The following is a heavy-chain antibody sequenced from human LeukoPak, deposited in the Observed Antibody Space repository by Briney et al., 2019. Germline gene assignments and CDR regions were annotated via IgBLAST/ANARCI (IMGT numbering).Heavy chain of an antibody. V-gene: IGHV4-31*03. CDR1: GGSISSGGYY. D-gene: IGHD6-6*01. Sequence: SETLSLTCTVSGGSISSGGYYWSWIRQHPGKGLEWIGYIYCSGSTYYNPSLKSRVTISVDTSKNQFSLKLSSVTAADTAVYYCARDSYSSSHYGMDVWGQGTTVTVSS. J-gene: IGHJ6*02. CDR2: IYCSGST. CDR3: ARDSYSSSHYGMDV.